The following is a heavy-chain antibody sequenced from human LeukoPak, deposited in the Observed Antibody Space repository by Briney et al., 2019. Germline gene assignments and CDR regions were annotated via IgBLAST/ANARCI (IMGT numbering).Heavy chain of an antibody. Sequence: PGGSLGLSCAASGFTFRSYAMSWVRQAPGKGLEWVSAISDSAGSTYYAGSVKGRFTISRDNSKNTLYLQMNSLRAEDTAAYYCAKARSSVRGVIGYGMDVWGQGTTVTVSS. D-gene: IGHD3-10*01. J-gene: IGHJ6*02. CDR2: ISDSAGST. CDR3: AKARSSVRGVIGYGMDV. V-gene: IGHV3-23*01. CDR1: GFTFRSYA.